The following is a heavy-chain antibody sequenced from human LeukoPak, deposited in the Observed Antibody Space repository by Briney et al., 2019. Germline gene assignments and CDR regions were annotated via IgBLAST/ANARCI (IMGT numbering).Heavy chain of an antibody. J-gene: IGHJ5*02. Sequence: SETLSLTCTVSGGSISSYYWSWIRQPAGKGLEWIGRIYTSGSTNYNPSLKSRVTMSVDTSKNQFSLKLSSVTAADTAVYYCARALPWGFYCSSTSCPPRWGWFDPWGQGTLVTVSS. CDR2: IYTSGST. CDR1: GGSISSYY. D-gene: IGHD2-2*01. CDR3: ARALPWGFYCSSTSCPPRWGWFDP. V-gene: IGHV4-4*07.